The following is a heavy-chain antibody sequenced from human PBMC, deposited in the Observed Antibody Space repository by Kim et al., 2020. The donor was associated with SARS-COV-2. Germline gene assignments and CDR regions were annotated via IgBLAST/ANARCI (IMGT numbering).Heavy chain of an antibody. CDR2: T. Sequence: TNYNPSRKSRVTISVDKSKNQFSLKLSSVTAADTAVYYCARDLGTVAGDYWGQGTLVTVSS. V-gene: IGHV4-4*02. CDR3: ARDLGTVAGDY. J-gene: IGHJ4*02. D-gene: IGHD6-19*01.